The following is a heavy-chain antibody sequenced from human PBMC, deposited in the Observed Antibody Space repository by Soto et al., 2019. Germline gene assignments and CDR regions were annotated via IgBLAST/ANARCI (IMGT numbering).Heavy chain of an antibody. V-gene: IGHV1-8*01. Sequence: QVQLVQSGAEVKKPGASVKVSCKASGYTFTSYDINWVRQATGQGLEWMGWMNPNSGNTGYAQKCQARVTMTRTTSISTAYMELSSLRSEDTAVYYCARRGYSSSWYYYYYYGMDVWGQGTTVTVSS. CDR1: GYTFTSYD. CDR3: ARRGYSSSWYYYYYYGMDV. J-gene: IGHJ6*02. CDR2: MNPNSGNT. D-gene: IGHD6-13*01.